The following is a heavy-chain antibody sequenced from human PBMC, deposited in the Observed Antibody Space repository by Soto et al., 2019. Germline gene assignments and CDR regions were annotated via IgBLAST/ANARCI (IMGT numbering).Heavy chain of an antibody. CDR1: GGSLTDHY. J-gene: IGHJ6*02. CDR2: INHRGAT. CDR3: ARAEYCSGGKCQDMMDV. Sequence: QVQLQQSGAGLLNPSETMSLTCGVYGGSLTDHYWSWVRQPPGKGLEWIGEINHRGATNYNPSLKSRITISADTSKNRFSLTLSSVTAADTAVYYCARAEYCSGGKCQDMMDVGGQGTTVVVSS. V-gene: IGHV4-34*02. D-gene: IGHD2-15*01.